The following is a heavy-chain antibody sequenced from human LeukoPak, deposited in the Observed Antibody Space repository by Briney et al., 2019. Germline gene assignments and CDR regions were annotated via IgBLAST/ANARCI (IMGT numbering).Heavy chain of an antibody. J-gene: IGHJ4*02. D-gene: IGHD1-26*01. CDR3: ARDRWELRY. Sequence: SETLSLTCAVSGGSISSSNWWSWVRQPPGKGLEWIGEIYHSGSANYNPSLNGRVTISVDKSKNQFSLKLSSVTAADTAVYYCARDRWELRYWGQGTLVTVSS. CDR1: GGSISSSNW. CDR2: IYHSGSA. V-gene: IGHV4-4*02.